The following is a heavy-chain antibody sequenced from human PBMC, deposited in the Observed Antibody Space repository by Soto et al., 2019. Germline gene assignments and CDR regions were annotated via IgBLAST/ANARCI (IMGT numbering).Heavy chain of an antibody. D-gene: IGHD1-7*01. V-gene: IGHV3-21*01. CDR3: ARGGWNYGYYYYGMDV. Sequence: GGSRRLSCSASGFTFSSYSMNSVRQAPGKGLEWVSSISSSSSYIYYADSVKGRFTISRDNAKNSLYLQMNSLRAEDTAVYYCARGGWNYGYYYYGMDVWGQGTTVTVSS. CDR1: GFTFSSYS. CDR2: ISSSSSYI. J-gene: IGHJ6*02.